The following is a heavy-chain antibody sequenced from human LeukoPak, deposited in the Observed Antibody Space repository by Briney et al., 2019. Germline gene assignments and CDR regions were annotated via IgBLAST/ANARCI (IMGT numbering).Heavy chain of an antibody. J-gene: IGHJ4*02. V-gene: IGHV1-69*04. CDR1: GGTFSSYA. CDR2: IIPILGIA. D-gene: IGHD2-2*01. CDR3: ASSFRGYCSSTSCSPFDY. Sequence: GASVKVSCKASGGTFSSYAISWVRQAPGQGLEWMGRIIPILGIANYAQKFQGRVTITADESTSTAYMELSSLRSEDTAVYYCASSFRGYCSSTSCSPFDYWGQGTLVTVSS.